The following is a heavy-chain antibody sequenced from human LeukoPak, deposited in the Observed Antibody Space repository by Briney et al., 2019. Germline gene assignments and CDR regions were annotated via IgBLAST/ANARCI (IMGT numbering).Heavy chain of an antibody. D-gene: IGHD4-17*01. V-gene: IGHV1-46*01. CDR2: INPSGGNT. CDR3: ARAPTVTNYYYGMDV. Sequence: AASVKVSCKASGHTFTSYYMHWVRQAPGQGLEWMGIINPSGGNTNYAQKLQGRVTMTTDTSTSTAYMELRSLRSDDTAVYYCARAPTVTNYYYGMDVWGQGTTVTVSS. CDR1: GHTFTSYY. J-gene: IGHJ6*02.